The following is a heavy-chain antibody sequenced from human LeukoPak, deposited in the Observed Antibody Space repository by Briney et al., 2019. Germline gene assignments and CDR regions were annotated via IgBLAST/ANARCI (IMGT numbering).Heavy chain of an antibody. CDR2: VYFSGTS. CDR3: ARRRMIRGVIIFDY. D-gene: IGHD3-10*01. Sequence: SETLSLTCSVSGVSVSSGTYYETWIRQPPGKGLEWIGHVYFSGTSSYNPSLKSRVTISADTSKNQFSLKLISVTAADTAVYFCARRRMIRGVIIFDYWGPGALVTVSS. J-gene: IGHJ4*02. CDR1: GVSVSSGTYY. V-gene: IGHV4-61*01.